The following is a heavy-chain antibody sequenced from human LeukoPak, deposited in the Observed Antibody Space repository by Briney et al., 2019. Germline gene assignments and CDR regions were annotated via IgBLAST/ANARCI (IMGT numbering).Heavy chain of an antibody. J-gene: IGHJ4*02. CDR3: ARAGTTGSSTPDF. D-gene: IGHD6-6*01. Sequence: ASVKVSCKASGYIFSTYGITWVRQAPGQGLEWMGWISAYNGNTNYEQKFQGKVTMTTDTSTSTAYMELRSLRSDDTAVYYCARAGTTGSSTPDFWGQGTPVTVPS. V-gene: IGHV1-18*01. CDR2: ISAYNGNT. CDR1: GYIFSTYG.